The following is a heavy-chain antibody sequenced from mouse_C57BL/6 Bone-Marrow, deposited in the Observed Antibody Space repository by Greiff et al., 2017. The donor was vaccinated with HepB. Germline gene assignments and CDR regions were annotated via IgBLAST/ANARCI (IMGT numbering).Heavy chain of an antibody. CDR3: ARGYGSSYDAMDY. D-gene: IGHD1-1*01. V-gene: IGHV14-3*01. CDR1: GFNIKNTY. Sequence: VQLKESVAELVRPGASVKLSCTASGFNIKNTYMHWVKQRPEQGLEWIGRIDPANGNTKYAPKFQGKATITADTSSNTAYLQLSSLTSEDTAIYYCARGYGSSYDAMDYWGQGTSVTVSS. CDR2: IDPANGNT. J-gene: IGHJ4*01.